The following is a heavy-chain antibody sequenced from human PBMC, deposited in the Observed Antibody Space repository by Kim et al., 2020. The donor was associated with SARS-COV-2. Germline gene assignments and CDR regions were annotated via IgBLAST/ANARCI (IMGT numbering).Heavy chain of an antibody. J-gene: IGHJ4*02. CDR1: GGTFSSYA. CDR2: IIPIFGTA. CDR3: AREPAEYSSGSPGGPWYYFDY. V-gene: IGHV1-69*13. D-gene: IGHD6-19*01. Sequence: SVKVSCKASGGTFSSYAISWVRQAPGQGLEWMGGIIPIFGTANYAQKFQGRVTITADESTSTAYMELSSLRSEDTAVYYCAREPAEYSSGSPGGPWYYFDYWGQGTLVTVSS.